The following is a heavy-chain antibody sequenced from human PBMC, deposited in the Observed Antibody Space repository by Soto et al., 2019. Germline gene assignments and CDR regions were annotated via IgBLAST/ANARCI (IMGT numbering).Heavy chain of an antibody. V-gene: IGHV3-23*01. CDR3: AREDTGSGALDY. D-gene: IGHD6-19*01. Sequence: EVQLLESGGGVVQPGGSLRLSCVASGFSFRDFAMSWVRQAQGKGLEWVVGISDSGATTYYADSVRGRFTISRDNSRNKVFLQLNYLRAEDTASYYCAREDTGSGALDYWGQGTLVTVSS. CDR2: ISDSGATT. J-gene: IGHJ4*02. CDR1: GFSFRDFA.